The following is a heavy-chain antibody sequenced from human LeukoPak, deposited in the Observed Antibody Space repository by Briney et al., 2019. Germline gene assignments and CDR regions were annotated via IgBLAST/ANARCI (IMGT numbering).Heavy chain of an antibody. CDR3: ARDRYFDS. CDR2: IHYSGST. J-gene: IGHJ4*02. V-gene: IGHV4-59*01. CDR1: GGSISSYY. Sequence: PSETLSLTCTVSGGSISSYYWSWIRQPPGKGPEWIGYIHYSGSTNYNPSLKSRVTISVDTSKNQFSLKLSSVTAADTAVYYCARDRYFDSWGQGALVTVSS.